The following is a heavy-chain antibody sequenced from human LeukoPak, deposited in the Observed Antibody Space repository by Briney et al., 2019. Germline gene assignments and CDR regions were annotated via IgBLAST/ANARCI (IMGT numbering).Heavy chain of an antibody. V-gene: IGHV3-48*03. CDR3: ARHPKNYGSGSYYNDPFDY. Sequence: GGSLRLSCAASGFTFSSHEMSWVRQAPGKGLVWVSYISISGTTIYYADSVKGRFTISRDNAKNSLFLQMNSLRAEDTAVYYCARHPKNYGSGSYYNDPFDYWGQGTLVTVSS. CDR2: ISISGTTI. D-gene: IGHD3-10*01. CDR1: GFTFSSHE. J-gene: IGHJ4*02.